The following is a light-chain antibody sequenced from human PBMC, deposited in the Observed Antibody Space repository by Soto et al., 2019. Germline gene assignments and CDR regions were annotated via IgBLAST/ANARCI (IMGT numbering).Light chain of an antibody. CDR2: DAS. V-gene: IGKV3-11*01. J-gene: IGKJ5*01. CDR3: QQRNSWPPTFT. Sequence: EIVLTQSPRARPVTHGGAGTRSCSASQSVSSYLAWYQQKPGQAPRLLIYDASNRATGIPAPFSGSGSGTDFTLTLSSLEPEDFAVSYCQQRNSWPPTFTCGQGTQREIK. CDR1: QSVSSY.